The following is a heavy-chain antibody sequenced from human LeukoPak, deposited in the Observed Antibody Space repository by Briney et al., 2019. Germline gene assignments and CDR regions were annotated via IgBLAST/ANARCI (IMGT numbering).Heavy chain of an antibody. V-gene: IGHV1-69*13. CDR2: IIPIFGTA. J-gene: IGHJ6*03. D-gene: IGHD2-2*01. Sequence: ASVKVSCKASGYTFTSYYMHWVRQAPGQGLEWMGGIIPIFGTANYAQKFQGRVTITADESTSTAYMELSSLRSEDTAVYYCARETSKDVWRTEGSFYYYMDVWGKGTTVTISS. CDR1: GYTFTSYY. CDR3: ARETSKDVWRTEGSFYYYMDV.